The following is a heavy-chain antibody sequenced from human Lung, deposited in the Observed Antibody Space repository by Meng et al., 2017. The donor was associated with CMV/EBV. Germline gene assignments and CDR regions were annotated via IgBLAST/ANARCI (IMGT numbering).Heavy chain of an antibody. Sequence: QVQLVQSGADAKKPGASMKVSCKASCYSFTNYDISWVRQAPGQGLEWMGWISVKNGEAKYPQNFQGRVTMTTDTTTSTAYMELRSLTSDDTAVYYCARYVPNGSFWYFDFWGRGTLVTVSS. V-gene: IGHV1-18*01. D-gene: IGHD6-13*01. CDR3: ARYVPNGSFWYFDF. J-gene: IGHJ2*01. CDR2: ISVKNGEA. CDR1: CYSFTNYD.